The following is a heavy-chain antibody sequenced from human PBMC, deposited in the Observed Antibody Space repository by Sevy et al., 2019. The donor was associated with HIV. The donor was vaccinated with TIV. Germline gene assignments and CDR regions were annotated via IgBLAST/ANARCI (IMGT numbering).Heavy chain of an antibody. D-gene: IGHD1-1*01. CDR3: ARGPGTTGTTGWFDP. V-gene: IGHV4-30-4*01. CDR1: GGSISSGDYY. Sequence: SETLSLTCTVSGGSISSGDYYWSWLRQPPGKGLEWIGYIYYSGSTYYNPSLKSRGTISVDTSKNQFSLKLSSVTAADTAVYYCARGPGTTGTTGWFDPWGQGTLVTVSS. J-gene: IGHJ5*02. CDR2: IYYSGST.